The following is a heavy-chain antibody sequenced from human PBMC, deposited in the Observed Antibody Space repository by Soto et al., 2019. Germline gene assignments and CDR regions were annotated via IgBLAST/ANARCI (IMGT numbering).Heavy chain of an antibody. CDR2: IRSKSNNYAT. Sequence: GSLRLSCAASGFSFSDSAMHWVRQASGKGLEWVGRIRSKSNNYATEYHASVKGRFTISRDDSKNTLYVQMSSLRLEDTAVYYCATRRGAGSHFDSWGHGTLVTVSS. J-gene: IGHJ4*01. CDR3: ATRRGAGSHFDS. V-gene: IGHV3-73*01. D-gene: IGHD5-12*01. CDR1: GFSFSDSA.